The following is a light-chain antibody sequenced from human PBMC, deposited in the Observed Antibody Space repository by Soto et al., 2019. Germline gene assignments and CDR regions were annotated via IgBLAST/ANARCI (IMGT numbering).Light chain of an antibody. J-gene: IGKJ4*01. CDR3: QHRYNWPLT. Sequence: IVLTQSPATLSVSPGETATLSCRASENINTYLAWYQQKPGQAPKLLIYDASNRATGIPARFSASGSGTDFTRSISSLEPEDFAVYYCQHRYNWPLTFGGGTKVDIK. V-gene: IGKV3-11*01. CDR1: ENINTY. CDR2: DAS.